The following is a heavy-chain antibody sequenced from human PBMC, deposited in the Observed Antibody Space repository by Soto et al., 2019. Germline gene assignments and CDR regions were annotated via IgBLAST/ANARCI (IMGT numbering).Heavy chain of an antibody. D-gene: IGHD3-3*01. V-gene: IGHV1-2*04. Sequence: ASVKVSCKASGYTFTGYYMHWVRQAPGQGLEWMGWINPNSGGTNYAQKFQGWVTMTRDTSISTAYMELSRLRSDDTAVYYCARVGRNEWQDDAFDIWGQGTMVTVSS. CDR1: GYTFTGYY. CDR3: ARVGRNEWQDDAFDI. CDR2: INPNSGGT. J-gene: IGHJ3*02.